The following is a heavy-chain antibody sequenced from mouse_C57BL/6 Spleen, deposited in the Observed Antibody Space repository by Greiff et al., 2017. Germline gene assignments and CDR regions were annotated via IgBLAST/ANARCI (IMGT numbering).Heavy chain of an antibody. J-gene: IGHJ2*01. CDR1: GFNIKNTY. V-gene: IGHV14-3*01. CDR3: ARDYGSSYYFDY. CDR2: IDPANGNT. Sequence: VQLKQSVAELVRPGASVKLSCTASGFNIKNTYMHWVKQRPEQGLEWIGRIDPANGNTKYAPKFQGKATLTADTSSNTAYLPLSSLTSEDTAIYYCARDYGSSYYFDYWGQGTTLTVSS. D-gene: IGHD1-1*01.